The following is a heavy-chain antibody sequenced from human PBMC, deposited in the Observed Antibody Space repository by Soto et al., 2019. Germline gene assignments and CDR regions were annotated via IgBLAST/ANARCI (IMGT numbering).Heavy chain of an antibody. CDR1: GFTFSSYG. V-gene: IGHV3-30*18. CDR2: ISYDGGNK. Sequence: PGGSLRLSCAASGFTFSSYGMHWVRQAPGKGLEWVAVISYDGGNKYYADSVKGRFTISRDNSKNTLYLQMNSLRAEDTAVYYCAKDFYGDYVMWSKYGMDVWGQGTTVTVSS. J-gene: IGHJ6*02. D-gene: IGHD4-17*01. CDR3: AKDFYGDYVMWSKYGMDV.